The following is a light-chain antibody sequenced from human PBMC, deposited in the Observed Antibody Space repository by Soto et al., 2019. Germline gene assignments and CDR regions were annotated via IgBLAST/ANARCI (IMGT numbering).Light chain of an antibody. Sequence: QSALTQPASVSGSPGQSITISCTGTSSEIGAYNFVSWYQQHPGKAPKLMIYDVSNRPSGFSNRFSGSKSGDTASLTISGLQAEDEADYYCSSYTISAADVFGTGTKVTVL. CDR1: SSEIGAYNF. J-gene: IGLJ1*01. CDR3: SSYTISAADV. V-gene: IGLV2-14*03. CDR2: DVS.